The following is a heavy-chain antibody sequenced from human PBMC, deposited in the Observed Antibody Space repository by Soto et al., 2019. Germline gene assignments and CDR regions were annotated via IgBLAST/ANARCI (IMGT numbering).Heavy chain of an antibody. D-gene: IGHD3-10*01. CDR3: ARVRFGDYQRAFEY. Sequence: GESLKISCQGSGYNLTNYWIAWVRQVSGKGLEWMGMIYGDDSNTKYSSSFQGQVTISVDKSMNTAYLQWGSLKASDTAMYYCARVRFGDYQRAFEYWGQGTLVTVSS. V-gene: IGHV5-51*01. J-gene: IGHJ4*02. CDR2: IYGDDSNT. CDR1: GYNLTNYW.